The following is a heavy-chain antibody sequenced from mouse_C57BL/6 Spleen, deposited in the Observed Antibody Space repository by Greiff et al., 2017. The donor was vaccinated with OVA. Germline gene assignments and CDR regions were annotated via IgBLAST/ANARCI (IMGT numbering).Heavy chain of an antibody. Sequence: QVQLQQPGAELVKPGASVKMSCKASGYTFTSYWITCVKQRPGQGLEWIGDIYPGSGSTNYNEKFKSKATLTVDTSSSTAYMQLSSLTSEDSAVYYCARDRGYGSHWYFDVWGTGTTVTVSS. V-gene: IGHV1-55*01. CDR1: GYTFTSYW. D-gene: IGHD1-1*01. CDR2: IYPGSGST. J-gene: IGHJ1*03. CDR3: ARDRGYGSHWYFDV.